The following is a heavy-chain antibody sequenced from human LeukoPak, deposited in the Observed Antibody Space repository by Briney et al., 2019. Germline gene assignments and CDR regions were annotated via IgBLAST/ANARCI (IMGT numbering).Heavy chain of an antibody. V-gene: IGHV3-23*01. Sequence: GGSLRLSCAASGLTFSSYAVSWVRQAQGKGLEWVSGISGSGSPTHYADSVKGRLAVSIDNSKNTVYLQMNSLRAEDTAVYYCARGYNGMDVWGQGTTVTVSS. J-gene: IGHJ6*02. CDR2: ISGSGSPT. D-gene: IGHD3-10*01. CDR3: ARGYNGMDV. CDR1: GLTFSSYA.